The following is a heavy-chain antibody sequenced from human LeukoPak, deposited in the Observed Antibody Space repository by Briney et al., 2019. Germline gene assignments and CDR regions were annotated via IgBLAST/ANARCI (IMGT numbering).Heavy chain of an antibody. CDR3: ARAGITMVRGSGAPYYYYMDV. D-gene: IGHD3-10*01. J-gene: IGHJ6*03. V-gene: IGHV1-2*02. Sequence: ASVKVSCKASGYTFTGYYMHWVRQAPGQGLEWMGWINPNSGGTNYAQKFQGRVTVTRDTSISTAYMELSRLRSDDTAVYYCARAGITMVRGSGAPYYYYMDVWGKGTTVTVSS. CDR1: GYTFTGYY. CDR2: INPNSGGT.